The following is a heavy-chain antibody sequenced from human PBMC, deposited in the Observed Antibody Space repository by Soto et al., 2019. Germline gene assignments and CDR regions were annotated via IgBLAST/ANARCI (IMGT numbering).Heavy chain of an antibody. Sequence: ASVKVSCKASGYTFTGYYMHWVRQAPGQGLEWMGIINPSGGSTSYAQKFQGRVTMTRDTSTSAVYMELSSLRSEDTAVYYCAREGPDYYDSSGYFLRGSAMAGFDYWGQGTLVTVSS. J-gene: IGHJ4*02. V-gene: IGHV1-46*01. CDR1: GYTFTGYY. D-gene: IGHD3-22*01. CDR3: AREGPDYYDSSGYFLRGSAMAGFDY. CDR2: INPSGGST.